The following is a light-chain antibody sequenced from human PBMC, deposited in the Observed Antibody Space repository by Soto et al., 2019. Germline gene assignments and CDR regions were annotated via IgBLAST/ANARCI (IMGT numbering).Light chain of an antibody. V-gene: IGKV3-11*01. J-gene: IGKJ4*01. CDR2: DAS. CDR1: LNINNF. Sequence: EIVLTQSPATLSLSPGERATLSCRASLNINNFLAWYQQRPGQVPRLLIYDASNRATGVPARFSGSGSGTYFTLTISNLEPEDFAVYYCQQRRNWPITFGGGTKVEIK. CDR3: QQRRNWPIT.